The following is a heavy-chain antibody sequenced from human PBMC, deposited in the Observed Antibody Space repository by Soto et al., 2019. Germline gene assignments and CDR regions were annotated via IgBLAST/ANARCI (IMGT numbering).Heavy chain of an antibody. CDR3: ARVLEYSSSSWVRVFQGSGGNLYGMDV. Sequence: PGESLKISCKGSGYSFTSYWISWVRQMPGKGLEGMGRIDPSDSYTNYSPSFQGHVTISADKSISTAYLQWSSLKASDTAMYYCARVLEYSSSSWVRVFQGSGGNLYGMDVWGQGTTVTVSS. J-gene: IGHJ6*02. D-gene: IGHD6-6*01. V-gene: IGHV5-10-1*01. CDR2: IDPSDSYT. CDR1: GYSFTSYW.